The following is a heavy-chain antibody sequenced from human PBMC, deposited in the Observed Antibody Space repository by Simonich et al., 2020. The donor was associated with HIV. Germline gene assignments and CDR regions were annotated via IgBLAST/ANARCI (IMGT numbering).Heavy chain of an antibody. V-gene: IGHV4-34*01. CDR1: GGSFSGYY. CDR2: INHSGRT. J-gene: IGHJ4*02. Sequence: QVQLQQWGAGLLKPSETLSLTCAVYGGSFSGYYWSWIRQPPGQGLEWIGEINHSGRTNYNPSLKSRFTISVDTSKNQFSLKLSSVTAADTAVYYCARGFYQRLYYFDYWGQGTLVTVSS. CDR3: ARGFYQRLYYFDY. D-gene: IGHD2-2*01.